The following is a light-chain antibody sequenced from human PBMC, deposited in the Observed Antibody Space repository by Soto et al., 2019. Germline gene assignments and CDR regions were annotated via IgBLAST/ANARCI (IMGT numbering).Light chain of an antibody. CDR1: SSNIGTNA. CDR2: NNN. J-gene: IGLJ1*01. Sequence: QSVLTQPPSASGTPGQRVTICCSGGSSNIGTNAVNWYQQLPGTAPKLLIYNNNQRPSGVPDRFSGSKSGTSASLAISGLQSEDEADYYCAAWDDSLNGYVFGTGTKLTVL. V-gene: IGLV1-44*01. CDR3: AAWDDSLNGYV.